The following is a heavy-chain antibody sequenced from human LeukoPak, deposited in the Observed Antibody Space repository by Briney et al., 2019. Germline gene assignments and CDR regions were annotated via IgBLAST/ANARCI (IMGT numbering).Heavy chain of an antibody. CDR1: GYTFSSYG. J-gene: IGHJ6*03. CDR2: ISGYKGNT. Sequence: GASVKVSCKASGYTFSSYGFSWVRQAPGQGLEWKGWISGYKGNTNYAQKLQGRITMTTDTSTNTAYMELRSLRSDDTAVYYCARSHGDYVVYHYMDVWGKGTTVTVSS. CDR3: ARSHGDYVVYHYMDV. V-gene: IGHV1-18*04. D-gene: IGHD4-17*01.